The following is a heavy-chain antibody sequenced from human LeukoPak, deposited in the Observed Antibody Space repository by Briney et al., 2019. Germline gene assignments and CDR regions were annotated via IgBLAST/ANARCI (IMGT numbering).Heavy chain of an antibody. CDR3: AREWNALDV. Sequence: PSETLSLTCTVYGGSLGNYYWSRIRQPPGKGLEWIGEINHGGNTNSNPSLESRVTMSLYTSKNQFSLRLTSVTAADTTVYYCAREWNALDVWGQGTTVTVSS. CDR2: INHGGNT. CDR1: GGSLGNYY. V-gene: IGHV4-34*01. D-gene: IGHD1-1*01. J-gene: IGHJ6*02.